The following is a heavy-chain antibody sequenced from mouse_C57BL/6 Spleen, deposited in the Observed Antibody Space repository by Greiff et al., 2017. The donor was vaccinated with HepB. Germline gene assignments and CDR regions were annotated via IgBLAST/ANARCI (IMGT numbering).Heavy chain of an antibody. V-gene: IGHV2-5*01. CDR3: AKNQDYYGNFDY. CDR1: GFSLTSYG. CDR2: IWSGGST. D-gene: IGHD2-1*01. Sequence: VKLMESGPGLVQPSQSLSITCTVSGFSLTSYGVHWVRQSPGKGLEWLGVIWSGGSTDYNAAFMSRLSITKDNSKSQVFFKMNSLQADDTAIYYCAKNQDYYGNFDYWGQGTTLTVSS. J-gene: IGHJ2*01.